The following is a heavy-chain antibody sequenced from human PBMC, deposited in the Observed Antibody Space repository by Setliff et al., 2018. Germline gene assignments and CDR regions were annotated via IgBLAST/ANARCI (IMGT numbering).Heavy chain of an antibody. CDR1: GYTFAGYY. CDR3: LRLVRYCSRTSCQRTSGDEV. CDR2: INPNSGGA. V-gene: IGHV1-2*02. Sequence: ASVKVSCKASGYTFAGYYMHWVRQAPGQGLEWMGWINPNSGGANYAQKFQGRVTMTTDTSTNMAYLELRGLRSDDTAVYYCLRLVRYCSRTSCQRTSGDEVWGQGTLVTVSS. J-gene: IGHJ4*02. D-gene: IGHD2-8*01.